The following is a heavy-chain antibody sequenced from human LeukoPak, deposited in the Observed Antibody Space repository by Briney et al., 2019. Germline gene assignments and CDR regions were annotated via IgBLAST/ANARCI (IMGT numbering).Heavy chain of an antibody. Sequence: ASVKVSCKASGYTFTSYDINWVRQAPGQGLEWMGWINPNSGGTNYAQKFQGRVTMTRDTSISTAYMELSRLRSDDTAVYYCASGLGVVTATDYYGMDVWGQGTTVTVSS. CDR3: ASGLGVVTATDYYGMDV. D-gene: IGHD3-3*01. V-gene: IGHV1-2*02. J-gene: IGHJ6*02. CDR1: GYTFTSYD. CDR2: INPNSGGT.